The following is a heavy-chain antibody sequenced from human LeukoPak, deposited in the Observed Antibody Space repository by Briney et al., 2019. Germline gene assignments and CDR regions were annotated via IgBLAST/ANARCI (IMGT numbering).Heavy chain of an antibody. J-gene: IGHJ4*02. V-gene: IGHV3-11*01. D-gene: IGHD3-9*01. CDR1: GFTFTDFY. CDR3: AKGTRDLRYFDWLLLDY. CDR2: ISISGTTI. Sequence: GGSLRLSCAASGFTFTDFYMSWIRQAPGKGLEWVSYISISGTTIYYADSVKGRFTFSRDNAKNSLYLQMNSLRAEDTAVYYCAKGTRDLRYFDWLLLDYWGQGTLVTVSS.